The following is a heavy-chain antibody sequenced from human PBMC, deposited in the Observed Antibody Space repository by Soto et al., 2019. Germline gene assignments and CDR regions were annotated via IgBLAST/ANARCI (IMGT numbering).Heavy chain of an antibody. CDR1: WNLFNRNA. J-gene: IGHJ4*02. CDR2: IIPVFGST. CDR3: ARDRHDFGDYSRPPD. V-gene: IGHV1-69*01. Sequence: QVRLVQSGAEVKKPGSAVTVSCNASWNLFNRNAFHWVRQAPGQGLEWMGRIIPVFGSTIYAQSFQGRLTLTADESTETAYMELTRLTSDDTAMYYCARDRHDFGDYSRPPDWGQGTLVIVSS. D-gene: IGHD4-17*01.